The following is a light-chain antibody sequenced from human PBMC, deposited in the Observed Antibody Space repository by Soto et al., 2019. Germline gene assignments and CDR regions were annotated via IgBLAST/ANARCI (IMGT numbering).Light chain of an antibody. J-gene: IGLJ2*01. CDR1: SSDVGARKF. V-gene: IGLV2-14*03. CDR2: DVS. Sequence: QAVLTQPASVSGSPGQSTAISCTGTSSDVGARKFVSWYQHHPGKAPKLIIFDVSHRPSGVSNRFSGSNSGNTASLTSSGLQAEDEADYYCSSYTRSGAVFGGGTKLTVL. CDR3: SSYTRSGAV.